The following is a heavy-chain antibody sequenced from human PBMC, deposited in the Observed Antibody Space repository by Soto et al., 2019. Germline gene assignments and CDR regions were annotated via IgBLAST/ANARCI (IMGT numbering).Heavy chain of an antibody. V-gene: IGHV4-39*01. CDR1: GGSISSSSYY. J-gene: IGHJ4*02. D-gene: IGHD2-21*01. Sequence: QLQLQESGPGLVKPSETLSLTCTVSGGSISSSSYYWGWIRQPPGKGLEWIGSIYYSGSTYYNPSLKGRVTISVDTSKNQFSRKLSSVTAADTAVDYCARHGDGYIVGVIVWGQGTLVTVSS. CDR2: IYYSGST. CDR3: ARHGDGYIVGVIV.